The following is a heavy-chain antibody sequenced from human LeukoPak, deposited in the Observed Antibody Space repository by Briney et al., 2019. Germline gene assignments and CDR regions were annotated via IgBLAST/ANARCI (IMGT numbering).Heavy chain of an antibody. D-gene: IGHD1-1*01. Sequence: GGSLRLSCAASGFTFSSYGMHWVRQAPGKGLEWVAFIRYDGSNKYYADSVKGRFTISRDNSKNTLYLQMNSLRAEDTAVYYCAKDGTGTTRTTYFDYWGQGTLVTVSS. V-gene: IGHV3-30*02. CDR3: AKDGTGTTRTTYFDY. CDR2: IRYDGSNK. CDR1: GFTFSSYG. J-gene: IGHJ4*02.